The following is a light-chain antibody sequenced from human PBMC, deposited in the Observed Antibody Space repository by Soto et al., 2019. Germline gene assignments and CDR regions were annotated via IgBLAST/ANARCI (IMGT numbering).Light chain of an antibody. CDR1: SSDIGRYNY. J-gene: IGLJ1*01. V-gene: IGLV2-14*01. CDR3: TSCITANTRCV. CDR2: EVN. Sequence: QSALAQPASVSGSPGQSITISCTGTSSDIGRYNYVSWFQQHPGKVPKLVIFEVNYRPSGVSDRFSGSKSGNTASLTITGLQAEDEADYYCTSCITANTRCVFVSGTKVTVL.